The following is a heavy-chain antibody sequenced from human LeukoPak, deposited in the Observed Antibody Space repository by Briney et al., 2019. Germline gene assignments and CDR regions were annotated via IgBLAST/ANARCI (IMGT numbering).Heavy chain of an antibody. J-gene: IGHJ2*01. Sequence: SETLSLTCIVSGGSISTSSYYWGWIRQPPGKGLEWIGSIYYRGSTYYKPSLKSRVTISLDTSKNQFSLKVTSVTAADTAVYYCASGRYFDHWGRGTLISVSS. CDR1: GGSISTSSYY. CDR3: ASGRYFDH. CDR2: IYYRGST. V-gene: IGHV4-39*07.